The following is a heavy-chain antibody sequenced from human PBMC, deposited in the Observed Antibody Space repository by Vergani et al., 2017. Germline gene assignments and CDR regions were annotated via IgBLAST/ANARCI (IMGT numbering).Heavy chain of an antibody. CDR1: GYTFTSYG. J-gene: IGHJ5*02. D-gene: IGHD3-16*02. CDR2: IIPIFGTA. V-gene: IGHV1-69*13. CDR3: ARGPEYYDYVWGSYRSQGVNWFDP. Sequence: QVQLVQSGAEVKKPGASVKVSCKASGYTFTSYGISWVRQAPGQGLEWMGRIIPIFGTANYAQKFQGRVTITADESTSTAYMELSSLRSEDTAVYYCARGPEYYDYVWGSYRSQGVNWFDPWGQGTLVTVSS.